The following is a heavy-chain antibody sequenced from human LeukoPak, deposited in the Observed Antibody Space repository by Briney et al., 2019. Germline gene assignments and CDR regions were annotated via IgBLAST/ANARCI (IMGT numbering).Heavy chain of an antibody. J-gene: IGHJ4*02. D-gene: IGHD3-10*01. CDR2: IEYSGST. V-gene: IGHV4-31*03. Sequence: SETLSLTCTVSGGSISSGGYYWSWIRQHPGKGLEWIGYIEYSGSTYYNPSLKSRVTISVDTSKNQFSLKLSSVTAADTAVYYCARVPITMVRGGMDYYFDYWGQGTLVTVSS. CDR3: ARVPITMVRGGMDYYFDY. CDR1: GGSISSGGYY.